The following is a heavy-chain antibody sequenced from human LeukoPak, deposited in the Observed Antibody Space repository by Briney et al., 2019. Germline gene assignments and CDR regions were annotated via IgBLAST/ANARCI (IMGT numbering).Heavy chain of an antibody. CDR3: ARGGDY. D-gene: IGHD3-16*01. J-gene: IGHJ4*02. CDR2: IKQDGSEK. CDR1: GFSFNNYW. V-gene: IGHV3-7*01. Sequence: GGSLRLSCAASGFSFNNYWMNWVRQAPGKGLEWVANIKQDGSEKYYVDSVKGRFTISRDNAKNSLYLQMNSLRAEDTAVYYCARGGDYWGQGTLGTVSS.